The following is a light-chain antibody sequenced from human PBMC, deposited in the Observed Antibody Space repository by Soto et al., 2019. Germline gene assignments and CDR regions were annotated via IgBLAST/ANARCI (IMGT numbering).Light chain of an antibody. CDR1: SSDIGGYNY. Sequence: QSALTQPASVSGSPGQSITIYCAGTSSDIGGYNYVSWYQQYPGKAPKLIIYNVTYRPSGVSSRFSGSKSGNTASLTISGLQAEDEADYYCISYTSTSPLFGGGTKVTVL. J-gene: IGLJ2*01. V-gene: IGLV2-14*01. CDR3: ISYTSTSPL. CDR2: NVT.